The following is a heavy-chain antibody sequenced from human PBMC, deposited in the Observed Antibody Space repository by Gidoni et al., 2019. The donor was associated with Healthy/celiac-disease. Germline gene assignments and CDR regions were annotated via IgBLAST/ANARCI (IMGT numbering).Heavy chain of an antibody. J-gene: IGHJ4*02. CDR1: GFTFSSYA. CDR3: ARDPARRTYGSGSYLLDY. D-gene: IGHD3-10*01. CDR2: ISYDGSNK. V-gene: IGHV3-30-3*01. Sequence: QVQLVESGGGVVQPGRSLRLSCAASGFTFSSYAMHWVRQAPGKGLEWVAVISYDGSNKYYADSVKGRFTISRDNSKNTLYLQMNSLRAEDTAVYYCARDPARRTYGSGSYLLDYWGQGTLVTVSS.